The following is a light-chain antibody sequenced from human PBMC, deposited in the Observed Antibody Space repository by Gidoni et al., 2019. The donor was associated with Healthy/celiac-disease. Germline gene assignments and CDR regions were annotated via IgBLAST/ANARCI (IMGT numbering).Light chain of an antibody. Sequence: QSVLTQPPSVSGAPGQRVTISCTGSSSNIGAGYDVHWYQQLPGTAPKLLIYGNSNRPSGVPHRFSGSTSGTSASLAITGLQAEDEADYYCQSYDSSLSGSVFGGGTKLTVL. V-gene: IGLV1-40*01. CDR1: SSNIGAGYD. CDR3: QSYDSSLSGSV. CDR2: GNS. J-gene: IGLJ2*01.